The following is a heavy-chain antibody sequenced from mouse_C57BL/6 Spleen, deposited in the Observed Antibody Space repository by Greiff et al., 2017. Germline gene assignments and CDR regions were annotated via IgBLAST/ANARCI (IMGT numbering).Heavy chain of an antibody. D-gene: IGHD2-3*01. CDR2: IYPGDGDT. J-gene: IGHJ2*01. V-gene: IGHV1-80*01. CDR3: ARLFYDGYPYFDY. CDR1: GYAFSSYW. Sequence: QVQLQQSGAELVKPGASVKISCKASGYAFSSYWMNWVKQRPGKGLEWIGQIYPGDGDTNYNGKFKGKATLTADKSSSTAYMQLSSLSSEDSAVYFCARLFYDGYPYFDYWGQGTTLTVSS.